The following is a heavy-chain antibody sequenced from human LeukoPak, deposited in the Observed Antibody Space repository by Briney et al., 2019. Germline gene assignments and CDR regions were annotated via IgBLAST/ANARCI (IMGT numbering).Heavy chain of an antibody. CDR1: GFTFSSYW. D-gene: IGHD6-13*01. V-gene: IGHV3-74*01. CDR3: TRDREQQPTYDY. CDR2: INSDGSSI. Sequence: PGGPLRLSCAASGFTFSSYWMHWVRQAPGKGLVWVSRINSDGSSISYADSVKGRFTISRDNAKDTLYLQMNSLRAEDTAVYYCTRDREQQPTYDYWGQGTLVTVSS. J-gene: IGHJ4*02.